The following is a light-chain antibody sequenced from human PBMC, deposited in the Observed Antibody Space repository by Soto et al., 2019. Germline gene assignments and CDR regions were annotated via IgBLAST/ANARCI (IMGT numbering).Light chain of an antibody. CDR3: SSYTGSSITPVV. CDR1: SSDVGKYNY. Sequence: QSALTQPASVSGSPGQSITISCTGTSSDVGKYNYVSWYQQHPAKAPKLMIFEVSNRPSGVSNRFSGSKSGNTASLTISGLQAEDEAEYYCSSYTGSSITPVVFGGGTKLTVL. V-gene: IGLV2-14*01. J-gene: IGLJ2*01. CDR2: EVS.